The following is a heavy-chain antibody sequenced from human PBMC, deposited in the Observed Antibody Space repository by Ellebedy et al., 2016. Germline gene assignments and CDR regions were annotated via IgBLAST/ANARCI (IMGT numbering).Heavy chain of an antibody. D-gene: IGHD3-10*01. CDR1: GYTLTELS. J-gene: IGHJ4*02. V-gene: IGHV1-24*01. CDR3: ATDLAPIRGVIFYMID. CDR2: FDPEDGET. Sequence: ASVKVSCKVSGYTLTELSMHWVRQAPGKGLEWMGGFDPEDGETIYAQKFQGRVTMNEDTSTDTAYMELSSLRSEDTAVYYCATDLAPIRGVIFYMIDWGQGTLVTVSS.